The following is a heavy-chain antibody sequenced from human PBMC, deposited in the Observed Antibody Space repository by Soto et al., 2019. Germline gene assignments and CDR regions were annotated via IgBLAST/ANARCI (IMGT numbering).Heavy chain of an antibody. CDR2: ISGSSNII. CDR3: ARGFDLQYGMDV. J-gene: IGHJ6*02. Sequence: EVPLVESGGGLVQRGGSVRLSCAASGFTLSPYSMNWVRQAPRKGLEWISYISGSSNIINYADSVKGRFTISRDNTKNSLYLQMNSLRDEDTAVYYCARGFDLQYGMDVWAKGPRSPSP. V-gene: IGHV3-48*02. CDR1: GFTLSPYS. D-gene: IGHD3-10*01.